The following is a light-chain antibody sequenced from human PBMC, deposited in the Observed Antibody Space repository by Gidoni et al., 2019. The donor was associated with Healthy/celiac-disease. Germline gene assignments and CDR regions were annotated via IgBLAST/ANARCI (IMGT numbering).Light chain of an antibody. J-gene: IGLJ2*01. CDR2: EVS. V-gene: IGLV2-8*01. Sequence: QSALTQPPSASESPGQSVTISCTGTSSDVGGYNYVSWYQQHPGKAPKLMIYEVSKRPSGVPDLFSGSKSGNTASLTVSGLQAEDEADYYCSSYAGSNNLVFGGGTKLTVL. CDR3: SSYAGSNNLV. CDR1: SSDVGGYNY.